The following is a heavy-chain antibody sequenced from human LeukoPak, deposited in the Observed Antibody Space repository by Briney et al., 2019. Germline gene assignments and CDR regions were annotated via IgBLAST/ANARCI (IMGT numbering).Heavy chain of an antibody. D-gene: IGHD2-15*01. CDR3: AGHWFHCSLAGCYYDS. V-gene: IGHV4-39*01. CDR1: GGFINSDSDY. J-gene: IGHJ4*02. Sequence: PSETLSLTCTVSGGFINSDSDYWGWIRQPPGKGLEWIGTISYSGNPYYSPSLKSRVSISVDTSKNQFSLKVYSVTAADTAVYYCAGHWFHCSLAGCYYDSWGQGTLVTVSS. CDR2: ISYSGNP.